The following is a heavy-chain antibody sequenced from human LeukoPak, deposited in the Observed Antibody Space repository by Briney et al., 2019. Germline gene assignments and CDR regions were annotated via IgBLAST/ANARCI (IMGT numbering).Heavy chain of an antibody. CDR1: GFTFSSYG. CDR2: IRYDGSNK. Sequence: GGSLRLSCAASGFTFSSYGMHWVRQAPGKGLEWVAFIRYDGSNKYYADSVKGRFTISRDNSKNTLNLQMNSLRAEDTAVYYCVRGMGVSMLYYFDYWGQGTLVTVSS. D-gene: IGHD3-10*01. J-gene: IGHJ4*02. V-gene: IGHV3-30*02. CDR3: VRGMGVSMLYYFDY.